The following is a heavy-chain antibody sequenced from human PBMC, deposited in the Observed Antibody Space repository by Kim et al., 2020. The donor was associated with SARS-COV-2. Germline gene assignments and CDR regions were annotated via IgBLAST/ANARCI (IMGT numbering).Heavy chain of an antibody. V-gene: IGHV3-21*01. CDR3: ATSYYDILTGYFYGMDV. D-gene: IGHD3-9*01. J-gene: IGHJ6*02. Sequence: AESVEGRFTISRDNAQNSLYLQMNSLRAEDTAVYYCATSYYDILTGYFYGMDVWGQGTTVTVSS.